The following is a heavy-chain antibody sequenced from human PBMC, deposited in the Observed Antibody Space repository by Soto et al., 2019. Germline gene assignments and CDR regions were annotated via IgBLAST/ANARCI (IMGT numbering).Heavy chain of an antibody. CDR2: IYYSGST. Sequence: PSETLSLTCTVSGGSISSSSYYWGWIRQPPGKGLEWIGSIYYSGSTYYNPSLKSRVTISVDTSKNQFSLKLSSVTAADTAVYYCARRGDFWSGYYIDYWGQGTLVTVSS. V-gene: IGHV4-39*01. CDR3: ARRGDFWSGYYIDY. D-gene: IGHD3-3*01. J-gene: IGHJ4*02. CDR1: GGSISSSSYY.